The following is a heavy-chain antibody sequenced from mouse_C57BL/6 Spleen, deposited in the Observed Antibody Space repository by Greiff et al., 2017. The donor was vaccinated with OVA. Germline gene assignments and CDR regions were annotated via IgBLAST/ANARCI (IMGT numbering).Heavy chain of an antibody. CDR1: GYTFTSYW. J-gene: IGHJ4*01. Sequence: QVQLQQPGAELVKPGASVKLSCKASGYTFTSYWMHWVKQRPGQGLEWIGMIHPNSGSTNYNEKFKSKATLTVDKSSSTAYMQLSSLTSEDSAVYYCARDKGSDYDGPYYYAMDYWGQGTSVTVSS. CDR3: ARDKGSDYDGPYYYAMDY. CDR2: IHPNSGST. V-gene: IGHV1-64*01. D-gene: IGHD2-4*01.